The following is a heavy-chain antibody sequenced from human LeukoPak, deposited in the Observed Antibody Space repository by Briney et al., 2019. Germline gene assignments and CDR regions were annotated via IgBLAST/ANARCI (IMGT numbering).Heavy chain of an antibody. CDR1: GFTFSNYS. CDR2: IRYDGSNK. CDR3: ANWGIAARYFDY. J-gene: IGHJ4*02. D-gene: IGHD6-6*01. V-gene: IGHV3-30*02. Sequence: PGGSLRLSCVASGFTFSNYSMNWVRQAPGKGLEWVAFIRYDGSNKYYADSVKGRFTISRDNSKNTLYLQMNSLRAEDTAVYYCANWGIAARYFDYWGQGTLVTVSS.